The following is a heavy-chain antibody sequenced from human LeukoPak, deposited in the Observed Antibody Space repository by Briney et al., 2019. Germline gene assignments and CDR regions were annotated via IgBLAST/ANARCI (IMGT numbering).Heavy chain of an antibody. CDR2: INSDGSST. V-gene: IGHV3-74*01. Sequence: GGSLRLSCAASGFTFSSYWMHWVRQAPGKGLVWVSRINSDGSSTSYADSVKGRFTISRDNAKNTLYLQMNSPRAEDTAVYYCARDFGGLYFDYWGQGTLVTVSS. D-gene: IGHD3-10*01. CDR1: GFTFSSYW. J-gene: IGHJ4*02. CDR3: ARDFGGLYFDY.